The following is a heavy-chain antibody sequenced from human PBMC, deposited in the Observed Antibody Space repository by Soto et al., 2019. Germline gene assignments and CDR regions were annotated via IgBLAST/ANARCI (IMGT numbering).Heavy chain of an antibody. J-gene: IGHJ5*02. CDR3: ARSGADRRRWFDP. D-gene: IGHD2-8*02. Sequence: QVQLVQSGAEVKKPGASVKVSCKASGYTFTSYAMHWVRQAPGQRLEWMGWINAGNGNTKYSQKFQGRVTITRDTSASTAYMELSSLRSEDTAVYYCARSGADRRRWFDPWGQGTLVTVSS. CDR1: GYTFTSYA. V-gene: IGHV1-3*01. CDR2: INAGNGNT.